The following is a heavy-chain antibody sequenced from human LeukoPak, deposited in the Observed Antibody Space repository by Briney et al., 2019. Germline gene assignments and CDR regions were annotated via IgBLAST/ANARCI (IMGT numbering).Heavy chain of an antibody. V-gene: IGHV4-30-2*01. CDR3: ARSPLLYYYYYYGMDV. Sequence: SETLSLTCTVSGGSISSGGYYWSWIRQPPGKGLERIGYIYHSGSTYYNPSLKSRVTISVDTSKNQFSLKLSSVTAADTAVYYCARSPLLYYYYYYGMDVWGQGTAVTVSS. D-gene: IGHD3-10*01. CDR2: IYHSGST. J-gene: IGHJ6*02. CDR1: GGSISSGGYY.